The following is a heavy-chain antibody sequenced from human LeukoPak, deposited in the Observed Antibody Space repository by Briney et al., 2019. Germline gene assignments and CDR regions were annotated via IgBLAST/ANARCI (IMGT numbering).Heavy chain of an antibody. J-gene: IGHJ4*02. CDR1: GYTFTSYD. CDR3: ARGLGRTAMATRGGVRFDY. D-gene: IGHD5-18*01. CDR2: MSPNSGNT. V-gene: IGHV1-8*01. Sequence: HGASVKVSCKASGYTFTSYDINWVRQATGQGLEWMGWMSPNSGNTGYAQKFQGRVTMTRNTSISTAYMELSSLRSDDTAVYYCARGLGRTAMATRGGVRFDYWGQGTLVTVSS.